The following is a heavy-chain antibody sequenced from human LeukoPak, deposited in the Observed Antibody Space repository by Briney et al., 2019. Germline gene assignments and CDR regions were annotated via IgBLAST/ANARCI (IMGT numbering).Heavy chain of an antibody. J-gene: IGHJ4*02. Sequence: GASVKVSCKASGGTFSSYAISWVRQAPGQGLEWMGGIIPIFGTANYAQKFQGRVTITTDESTSTAYMELSSLRSEDTAVYYSPRGRRWELWYWGQGTLVTVSS. CDR1: GGTFSSYA. CDR2: IIPIFGTA. CDR3: PRGRRWELWY. D-gene: IGHD1-26*01. V-gene: IGHV1-69*05.